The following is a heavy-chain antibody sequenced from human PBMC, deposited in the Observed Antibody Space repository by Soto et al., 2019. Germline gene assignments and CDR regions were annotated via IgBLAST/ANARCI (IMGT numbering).Heavy chain of an antibody. CDR2: ITVYSGST. Sequence: ASVKVSCKASGYTFSNYGIVWVRQAPGQGLEWVGWITVYSGSTNYAQKLRGRVTVTTDTSTGTAYMELRSLRSDDTAVYYCAREISYERRDTGFDYWGQGILVTVSS. J-gene: IGHJ4*02. CDR1: GYTFSNYG. CDR3: AREISYERRDTGFDY. V-gene: IGHV1-18*01. D-gene: IGHD2-8*02.